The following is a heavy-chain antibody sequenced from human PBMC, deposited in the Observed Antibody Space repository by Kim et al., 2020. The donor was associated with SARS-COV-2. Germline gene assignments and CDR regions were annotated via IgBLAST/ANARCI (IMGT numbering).Heavy chain of an antibody. D-gene: IGHD3-10*01. V-gene: IGHV7-4-1*02. Sequence: ASVKVSCKASGYTFTSYAMNYVRLAPGQGLEWMGWINTNTGNPMYAQGFIGRFVFSLNTSVSTAYLQISSLKAEATAVYYCASQFGYGSGSSVDYWGQGTLVTVSS. J-gene: IGHJ4*02. CDR1: GYTFTSYA. CDR2: INTNTGNP. CDR3: ASQFGYGSGSSVDY.